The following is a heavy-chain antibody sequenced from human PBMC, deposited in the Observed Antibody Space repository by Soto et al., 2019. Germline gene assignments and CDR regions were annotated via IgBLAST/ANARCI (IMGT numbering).Heavy chain of an antibody. D-gene: IGHD5-18*01. CDR1: GYSFTSYW. V-gene: IGHV5-10-1*01. J-gene: IGHJ6*02. Sequence: GEALKISCKGSGYSFTSYWISWVRQMPGKGLEWMGRIDPSDSYTNYSPSFQGHVTISADKSISTAYLQWSSLKASDTAMYYCASLLDTAMVPYYYYYYGMDVWGQGTTVTVSS. CDR3: ASLLDTAMVPYYYYYYGMDV. CDR2: IDPSDSYT.